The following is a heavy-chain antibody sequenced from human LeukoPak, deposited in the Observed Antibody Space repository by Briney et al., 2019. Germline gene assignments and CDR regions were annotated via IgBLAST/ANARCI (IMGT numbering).Heavy chain of an antibody. CDR3: ARDYGDHGFY. J-gene: IGHJ4*02. CDR1: GGSFNNYY. CDR2: INQSGIT. Sequence: KPSETLSLTCGVFGGSFNNYYWSWIRQPPGKGLEWIGEINQSGITNYNPSLKSRVTISVDTSKNQFSLKLSSVTAADTAVYYCARDYGDHGFYWGQGTLVTVSS. V-gene: IGHV4-34*01. D-gene: IGHD4-17*01.